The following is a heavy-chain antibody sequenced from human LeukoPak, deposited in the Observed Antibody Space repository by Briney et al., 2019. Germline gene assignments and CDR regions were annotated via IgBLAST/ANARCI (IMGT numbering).Heavy chain of an antibody. J-gene: IGHJ4*02. CDR2: ISSSSSYI. CDR1: GFIFSSYS. V-gene: IGHV3-21*01. D-gene: IGHD2-2*01. Sequence: GGFLRLSCAASGFIFSSYSMNWVRQAPGKGLEWVSSISSSSSYIYYAESVKGRFTISRDNAKNSLYLQMNSLRAEDTAVYYCARETYCTSTNCPIGDYFDYWGQGTLVTVSS. CDR3: ARETYCTSTNCPIGDYFDY.